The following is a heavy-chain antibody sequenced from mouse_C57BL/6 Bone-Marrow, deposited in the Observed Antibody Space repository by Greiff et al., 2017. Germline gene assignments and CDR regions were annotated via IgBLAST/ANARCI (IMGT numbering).Heavy chain of an antibody. CDR3: ARNYYGSSYVYAMDY. D-gene: IGHD1-1*01. V-gene: IGHV2-2*01. CDR2: IWSGGST. CDR1: GFSLTSYG. J-gene: IGHJ4*01. Sequence: QVQLKQSGPGLVQPSQSLSITCTVSGFSLTSYGVHCVRQSPGKGMEWLGVIWSGGSTDYNAAFISRLSISKDNSKSQVFFKMNSLQADDTAIYYWARNYYGSSYVYAMDYWGQGTSVTVSS.